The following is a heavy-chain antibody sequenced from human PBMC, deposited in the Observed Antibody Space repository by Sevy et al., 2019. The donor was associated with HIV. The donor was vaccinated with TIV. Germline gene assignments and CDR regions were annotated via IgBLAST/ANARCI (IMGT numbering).Heavy chain of an antibody. Sequence: GGSLRLSCAASGFTFSSYEMNWVRQAPGKGLEWVSYISSSGSTIYYADSVKGRFTISRDNAKNSLYLQMNSLRAEDTAVYYGAGGRWNTMVRGVRGGGGRRGAFDIWGQGTMVTVSS. CDR1: GFTFSSYE. V-gene: IGHV3-48*03. CDR3: AGGRWNTMVRGVRGGGGRRGAFDI. J-gene: IGHJ3*02. D-gene: IGHD3-10*01. CDR2: ISSSGSTI.